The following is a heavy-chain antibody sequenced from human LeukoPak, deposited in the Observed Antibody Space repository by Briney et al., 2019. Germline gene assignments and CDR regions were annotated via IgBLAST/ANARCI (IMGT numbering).Heavy chain of an antibody. V-gene: IGHV4-34*01. CDR3: ARKGVPLYYYDSSGYSFDY. D-gene: IGHD3-22*01. Sequence: SETLSLTCAVYGGSFSGYYWSWIRQPPGKGLKRIGEINHSGSTNYNPSLKSRVTISVDTSKNQFSLKLSSVTAADTAVYYRARKGVPLYYYDSSGYSFDYWGQGTLVTVSS. J-gene: IGHJ4*02. CDR2: INHSGST. CDR1: GGSFSGYY.